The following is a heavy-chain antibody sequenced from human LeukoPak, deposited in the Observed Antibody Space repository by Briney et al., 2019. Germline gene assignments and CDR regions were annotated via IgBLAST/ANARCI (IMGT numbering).Heavy chain of an antibody. D-gene: IGHD6-19*01. CDR1: GYTFTSRG. J-gene: IGHJ4*02. V-gene: IGHV1-18*04. Sequence: GASVKVSCKASGYTFTSRGISWVRQAPGQGLEWMGWINCHNGNTNYAQKLQGRPTMTTDTSTSTAYMELRSLRSDDTAMYYCARDEVSGGWYNHWGQGTLVTVSS. CDR3: ARDEVSGGWYNH. CDR2: INCHNGNT.